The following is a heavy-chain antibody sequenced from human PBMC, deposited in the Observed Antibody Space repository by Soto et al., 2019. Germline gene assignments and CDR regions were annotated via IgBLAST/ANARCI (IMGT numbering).Heavy chain of an antibody. J-gene: IGHJ5*02. Sequence: GGSLRLSCAASGFTFSYYAMHWVRQAPGKGLEWVAVIWYDGSNKYYVDSVKGRFTISRDNAKNSLYLQMNSLRVDDTAVYYCARDLGRAEETGPWGQGTLVTVSS. CDR2: IWYDGSNK. CDR3: ARDLGRAEETGP. CDR1: GFTFSYYA. D-gene: IGHD6-13*01. V-gene: IGHV3-33*01.